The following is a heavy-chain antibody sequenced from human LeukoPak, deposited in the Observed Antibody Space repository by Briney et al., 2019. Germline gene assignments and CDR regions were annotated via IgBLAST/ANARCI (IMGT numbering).Heavy chain of an antibody. CDR1: GFTFSTYR. D-gene: IGHD7-27*01. CDR3: ATLRPSLGAFDY. CDR2: IYHSGST. Sequence: ESLRLSCAASGFTFSTYRMNWVRQPPGKGLEWIGSIYHSGSTYYNPSLKSRVTISVDTSKNQFSLKLSSVTAADTAVYYCATLRPSLGAFDYWGQGTLVSVSS. J-gene: IGHJ4*02. V-gene: IGHV4-38-2*01.